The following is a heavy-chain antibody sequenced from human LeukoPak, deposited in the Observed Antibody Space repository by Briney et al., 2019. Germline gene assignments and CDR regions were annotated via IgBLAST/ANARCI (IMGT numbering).Heavy chain of an antibody. J-gene: IGHJ4*02. V-gene: IGHV3-23*01. CDR1: GFTFSSYA. D-gene: IGHD2-8*02. CDR3: AKPSFVSWWLPRFDY. CDR2: ISGSGGST. Sequence: GGSLRLSCAASGFTFSSYAMSWVRQAPGKGLERVSAISGSGGSTYYADSVKGRLTISRDNSKNTLYLQMNSLRAEDTAVYYCAKPSFVSWWLPRFDYWGQGTLVTVSS.